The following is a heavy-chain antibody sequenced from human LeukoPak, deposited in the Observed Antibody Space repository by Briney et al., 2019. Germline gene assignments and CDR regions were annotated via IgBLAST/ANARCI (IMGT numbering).Heavy chain of an antibody. V-gene: IGHV4-59*01. D-gene: IGHD3-3*01. CDR1: GGAISSYY. CDR2: ISYSGDT. J-gene: IGHJ5*02. Sequence: PSETLSLTCTVPGGAISSYYWSWIRQPPGKGLEWIGYISYSGDTNYNPSLKSRVTMSVDTSKNQLSLELSSVTAADTAVYYCARGCITIFGVVISNWFDPWGQGTLVTVSS. CDR3: ARGCITIFGVVISNWFDP.